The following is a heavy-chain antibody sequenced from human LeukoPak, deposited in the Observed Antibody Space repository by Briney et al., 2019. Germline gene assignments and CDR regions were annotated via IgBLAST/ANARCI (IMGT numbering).Heavy chain of an antibody. CDR2: FHYSGST. V-gene: IGHV4-59*01. J-gene: IGHJ4*02. CDR3: ARAFYGGNIDY. D-gene: IGHD4-23*01. Sequence: SETLSLTCTVSGGSLSNYYWSWIRQPPGKGLEWIGYFHYSGSTNYNPSLKSRVTISVDTSKNLFSLKLSSVTAADTAVYYCARAFYGGNIDYWGQGTLVTVSS. CDR1: GGSLSNYY.